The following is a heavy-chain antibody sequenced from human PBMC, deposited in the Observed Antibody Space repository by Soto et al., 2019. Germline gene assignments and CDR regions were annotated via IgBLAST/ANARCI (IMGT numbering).Heavy chain of an antibody. CDR2: INHSGST. Sequence: PSETLSLTCAFYVGSFSGYYWSCIRHPPRKGLEWIGEINHSGSTNYNPSLKSRVTISVDTSKNQFSLKLSSVTAADTAVYYCASRRWLRYYSYGMDVWGQGTTVSVSS. CDR3: ASRRWLRYYSYGMDV. D-gene: IGHD5-12*01. CDR1: VGSFSGYY. V-gene: IGHV4-34*01. J-gene: IGHJ6*02.